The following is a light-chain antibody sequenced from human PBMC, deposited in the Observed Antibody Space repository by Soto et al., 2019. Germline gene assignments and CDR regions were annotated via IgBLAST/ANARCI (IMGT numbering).Light chain of an antibody. CDR1: QSIDNW. J-gene: IGKJ4*01. CDR2: KAS. Sequence: DIQMTQSPSTLSAFVGDRVTITCRASQSIDNWLAWYQQKPGKAPNLLISKASNLQSGVPSRFSGSGSGTEFTLTISSLQPDDFANYYCQQYNTYSTFDGGTKVEIK. V-gene: IGKV1-5*03. CDR3: QQYNTYST.